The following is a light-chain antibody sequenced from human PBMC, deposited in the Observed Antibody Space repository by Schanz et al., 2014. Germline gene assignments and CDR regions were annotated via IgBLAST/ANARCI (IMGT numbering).Light chain of an antibody. CDR2: GTS. Sequence: EIVMTQSPDTLSVSPGERATLSCRASQSVSSNLAWYQQKPGQAPRLLIYGTSSRATGVPDRFGGSGSGTDFTLTISRLEPDDFAVYYCQQYGTFPYTFGQGTKLEIK. CDR1: QSVSSN. V-gene: IGKV3-20*01. J-gene: IGKJ2*01. CDR3: QQYGTFPYT.